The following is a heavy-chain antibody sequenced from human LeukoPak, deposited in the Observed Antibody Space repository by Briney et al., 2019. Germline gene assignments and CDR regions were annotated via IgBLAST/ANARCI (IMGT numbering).Heavy chain of an antibody. CDR2: INQDAREI. CDR1: GFTFSRYW. Sequence: GGSLRLSCAASGFTFSRYWMNWYRQAPGKGLEWVGNINQDAREINYVDSVRGRFTISRDNAKNSLHLQMNSLRAEDTAVYYCATDRDNSDWQKRFDSWGQGTLVTVSS. D-gene: IGHD2-21*02. CDR3: ATDRDNSDWQKRFDS. V-gene: IGHV3-7*01. J-gene: IGHJ4*02.